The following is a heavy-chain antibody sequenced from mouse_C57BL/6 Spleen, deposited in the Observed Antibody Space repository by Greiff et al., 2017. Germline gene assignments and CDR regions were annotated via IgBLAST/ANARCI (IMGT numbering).Heavy chain of an antibody. CDR1: GYTFTSYW. CDR3: ARSYSNSYAMDY. Sequence: VKLQQPGAELVRPGTSVKLSCKASGYTFTSYWMHWVKQRPGQGLEWIGVIDPSDSYTNYNQKFKGKATLTVDTSSSTAYMQLSSLTSEDSAVYYCARSYSNSYAMDYWGQGTSVTVSS. CDR2: IDPSDSYT. D-gene: IGHD2-5*01. J-gene: IGHJ4*01. V-gene: IGHV1-59*01.